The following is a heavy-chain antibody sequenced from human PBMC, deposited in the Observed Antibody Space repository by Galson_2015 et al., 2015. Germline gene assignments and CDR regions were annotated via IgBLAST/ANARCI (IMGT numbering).Heavy chain of an antibody. CDR2: IYPGDSDT. J-gene: IGHJ5*02. Sequence: QSGAEVTKPGESLKISCKGSGYDFSKYWIGWVRQLPGKGLEWMGIIYPGDSDTRYSPSFQGQFTMSADKSISTAYLQWRSLKASDTAMYYCARLMVQGGSCDGCDWFDPWGQGTLVTVSS. D-gene: IGHD3-10*01. V-gene: IGHV5-51*01. CDR1: GYDFSKYW. CDR3: ARLMVQGGSCDGCDWFDP.